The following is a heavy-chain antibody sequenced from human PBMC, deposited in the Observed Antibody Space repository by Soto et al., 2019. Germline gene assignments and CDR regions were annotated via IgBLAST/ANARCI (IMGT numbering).Heavy chain of an antibody. V-gene: IGHV3-48*01. Sequence: EVQLVESGGGLVQPGGCLRISCAASGITFNSYSMNWVRQAPGKGLEWVSYISSSSSTIYYADSVKGRFTISRDNAKNSLYLQMNSLRAEDTAVYYCARDLNYGLSDYWGQGTLVTVSS. CDR1: GITFNSYS. CDR2: ISSSSSTI. D-gene: IGHD4-17*01. CDR3: ARDLNYGLSDY. J-gene: IGHJ4*02.